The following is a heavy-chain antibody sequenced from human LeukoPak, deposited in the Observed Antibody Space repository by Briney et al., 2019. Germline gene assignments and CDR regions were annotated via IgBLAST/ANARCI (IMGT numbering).Heavy chain of an antibody. CDR2: MSPNSGDT. D-gene: IGHD4-17*01. CDR3: VRDSDDYGDHTTRRFDY. CDR1: GYTFTSHD. Sequence: GASVKVSCKASGYTFTSHDINWVRQATGQGLEWMGWMSPNSGDTGYAQKFQGRVTMTSDSSISTAYMEMNSLRAEDTAVYHCVRDSDDYGDHTTRRFDYWGQGTLVTVSS. V-gene: IGHV1-8*01. J-gene: IGHJ4*02.